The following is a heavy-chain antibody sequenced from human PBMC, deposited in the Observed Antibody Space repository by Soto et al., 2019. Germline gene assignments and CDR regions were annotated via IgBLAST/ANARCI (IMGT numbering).Heavy chain of an antibody. J-gene: IGHJ4*02. CDR2: IIPIFGTA. CDR3: ARGPSIEWFLDY. D-gene: IGHD3-3*01. Sequence: SVKVSCKASGGAFSSYAISWVRQAPGQGLEWMGGIIPIFGTANYAQKFQGRVTITADESTSTAYMELSSLRSEDTAVYYCARGPSIEWFLDYWGQGTLVTVSS. CDR1: GGAFSSYA. V-gene: IGHV1-69*13.